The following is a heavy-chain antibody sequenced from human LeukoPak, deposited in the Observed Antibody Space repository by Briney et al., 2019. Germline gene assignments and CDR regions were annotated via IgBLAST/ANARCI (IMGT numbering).Heavy chain of an antibody. Sequence: PSETLSLTCTVSGGSISSYYWSWIRQPPGKGLECIGYIYYSGSTNYNPSLKSRVTISVDTSKNQFSLKLSSVTAADTAVYYCARDRMGYCGGDCYSEAYYYYYYGMDVWGQGTTVTVSS. CDR2: IYYSGST. CDR3: ARDRMGYCGGDCYSEAYYYYYYGMDV. V-gene: IGHV4-59*01. D-gene: IGHD2-21*02. J-gene: IGHJ6*02. CDR1: GGSISSYY.